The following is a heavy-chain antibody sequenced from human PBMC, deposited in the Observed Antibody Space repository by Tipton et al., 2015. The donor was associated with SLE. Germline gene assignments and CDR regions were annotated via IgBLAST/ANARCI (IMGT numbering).Heavy chain of an antibody. CDR1: GGSVSSSDFY. CDR2: INDDGSST. V-gene: IGHV3-74*01. CDR3: AKSFAVIAAYDAVDR. J-gene: IGHJ3*01. Sequence: GLVKPSETLSLTCTVSGGSVSSSDFYWAWIRQPPGKGLVWVSHINDDGSSTTYGESVKGRFTISRDNAKNTVFVQMNSLGAEVTALYYRAKSFAVIAAYDAVDRWDHGTMVSVSS. D-gene: IGHD6-25*01.